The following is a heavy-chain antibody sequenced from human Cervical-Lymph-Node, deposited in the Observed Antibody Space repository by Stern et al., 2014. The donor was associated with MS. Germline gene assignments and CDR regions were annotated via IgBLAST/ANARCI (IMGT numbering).Heavy chain of an antibody. Sequence: QVTLKESGPTLVKPTQSLTLTCTFSGFSFTTSGVGVGWIRQPPGKALEWLAVIYWDDDHYYSPSLKRRLTIIKDTSENQVVLTMTNMDPADTATYFCVHSSGTVFGAISDYAFGVWGKGAMVTVSS. D-gene: IGHD3-3*01. J-gene: IGHJ3*01. CDR3: VHSSGTVFGAISDYAFGV. V-gene: IGHV2-5*02. CDR2: IYWDDDH. CDR1: GFSFTTSGVG.